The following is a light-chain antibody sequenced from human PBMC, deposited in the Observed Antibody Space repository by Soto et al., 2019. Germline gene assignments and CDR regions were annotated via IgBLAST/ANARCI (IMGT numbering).Light chain of an antibody. V-gene: IGKV1-5*01. CDR1: QSISGW. CDR3: QQYNNWPPWT. Sequence: GNRVTISCRASQSISGWLAWYQQKPGRAPTLLIYHASTLESGVPSRFSGSGSGTEFTLTISSLQPEDFAVYYCQQYNNWPPWTFGQGTKVDIK. CDR2: HAS. J-gene: IGKJ1*01.